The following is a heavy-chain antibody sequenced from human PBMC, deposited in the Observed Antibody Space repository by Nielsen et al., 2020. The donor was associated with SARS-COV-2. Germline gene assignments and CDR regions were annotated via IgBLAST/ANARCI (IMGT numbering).Heavy chain of an antibody. CDR3: AKDWTAIVVVPSGGVDY. V-gene: IGHV3-30*18. Sequence: GESLKISCAASGFTFSTYGMHWVRQAPGKGLEWVAAISHDGSNKYYVDSVKGRFTISRDNSKNTLYLQMSSLREEDTAVYYCAKDWTAIVVVPSGGVDYWGQGTRVTVSS. J-gene: IGHJ4*02. D-gene: IGHD2-15*01. CDR2: ISHDGSNK. CDR1: GFTFSTYG.